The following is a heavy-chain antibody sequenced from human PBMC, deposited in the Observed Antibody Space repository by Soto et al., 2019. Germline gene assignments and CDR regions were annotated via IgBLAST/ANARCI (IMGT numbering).Heavy chain of an antibody. CDR3: ARDYCSGGSCYHLGPLSRNYYYYGMDV. D-gene: IGHD2-15*01. V-gene: IGHV6-1*01. CDR1: GDSVSSNSAA. CDR2: TYYRSKWYN. J-gene: IGHJ6*02. Sequence: SQTLSLTCAISGDSVSSNSAAWNWIRQSPSRGLKWLGRTYYRSKWYNDYAVSVKSRITINPDTSKNQFSLQLNSVTPEDTAVYYCARDYCSGGSCYHLGPLSRNYYYYGMDVWGQGTTVTVSS.